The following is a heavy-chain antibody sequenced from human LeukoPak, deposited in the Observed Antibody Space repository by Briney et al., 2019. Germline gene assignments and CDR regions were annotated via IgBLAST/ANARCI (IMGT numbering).Heavy chain of an antibody. CDR1: GFTFSSYA. CDR2: ISGSGGST. Sequence: AGGSLRLSCAASGFTFSSYAMSWVRQAPGKGLEWVSGISGSGGSTYYADSVKGRFTISRDNSKSTLYLQMNSLRAEDTAVYYCASHGLGEYWYFELWGRGTLVTVSS. J-gene: IGHJ2*01. CDR3: ASHGLGEYWYFEL. D-gene: IGHD1-26*01. V-gene: IGHV3-23*01.